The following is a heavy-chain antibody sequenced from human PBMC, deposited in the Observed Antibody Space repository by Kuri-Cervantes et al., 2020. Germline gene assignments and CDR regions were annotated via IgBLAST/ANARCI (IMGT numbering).Heavy chain of an antibody. CDR3: ARVDRAMRVRGGNGGY. CDR1: GGSFSGYY. D-gene: IGHD3-10*01. CDR2: INHSGST. V-gene: IGHV4-34*01. Sequence: SETLSLTCAVYGGSFSGYYWSWIRQAPGKGLEWIGEINHSGSTNYNPSLKSRVTISVDTSKNQFSLKLSSVTAADTAVYYCARVDRAMRVRGGNGGYWGQGTLVTVSS. J-gene: IGHJ4*02.